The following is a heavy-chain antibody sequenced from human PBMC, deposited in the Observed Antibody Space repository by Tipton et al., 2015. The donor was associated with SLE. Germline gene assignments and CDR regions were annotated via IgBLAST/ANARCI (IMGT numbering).Heavy chain of an antibody. J-gene: IGHJ4*02. CDR3: ARVIPSGGWYQRFYFDY. CDR2: IYDSGRT. CDR1: GFTVSTHY. Sequence: SLRLSCAASGFTVSTHYLTWVRQIPGKGLEWVSLIYDSGRTFYADSVKGRFTISKDNSKNTLYLQMNSLRAEDTAVYFCARVIPSGGWYQRFYFDYWGQGTPVNVSS. V-gene: IGHV3-53*01. D-gene: IGHD6-19*01.